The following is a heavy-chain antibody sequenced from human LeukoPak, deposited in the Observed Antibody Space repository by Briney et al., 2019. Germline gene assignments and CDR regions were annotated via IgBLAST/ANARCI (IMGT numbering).Heavy chain of an antibody. J-gene: IGHJ5*02. D-gene: IGHD2-15*01. Sequence: ASVKVSCKASGYTFTSYGISWVRQAPGQGLEWMGWISAYNGNTNYAQKLQGRVTMTTDTSTSTAYMELRRLRSDDTAVYYCARARVMRMVVAQVGHNWFDPWGQGTLVTVSS. V-gene: IGHV1-18*01. CDR1: GYTFTSYG. CDR3: ARARVMRMVVAQVGHNWFDP. CDR2: ISAYNGNT.